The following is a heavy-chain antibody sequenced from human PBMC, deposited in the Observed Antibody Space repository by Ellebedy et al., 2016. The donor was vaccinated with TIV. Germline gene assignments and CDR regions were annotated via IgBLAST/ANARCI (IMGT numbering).Heavy chain of an antibody. J-gene: IGHJ6*02. CDR1: GYTFTTYW. CDR2: IYPGDSDT. D-gene: IGHD5-12*01. V-gene: IGHV5-51*01. CDR3: ARRGWRYYVMDV. Sequence: KVSCNGSGYTFTTYWIGWVRQMPGEGLEWMGIIYPGDSDTRYSPSFQGQVTISADKSISTAYLQWSSLKASDTAIYYCARRGWRYYVMDVWGQGTTVTVSS.